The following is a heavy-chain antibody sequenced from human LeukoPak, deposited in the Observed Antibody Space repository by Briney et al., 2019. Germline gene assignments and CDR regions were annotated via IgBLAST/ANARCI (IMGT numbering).Heavy chain of an antibody. D-gene: IGHD3-10*01. V-gene: IGHV1-69*13. J-gene: IGHJ4*02. Sequence: GASVKVSCKASGGTFSSYAISWVRQAPGQGLEWMGGIIPIFGTANYAQKFQGRVTITADESTSTAYMELRSLRSDDTAVYYCARVLEQVRGLIMGFDYWGQGTLVTVSS. CDR3: ARVLEQVRGLIMGFDY. CDR1: GGTFSSYA. CDR2: IIPIFGTA.